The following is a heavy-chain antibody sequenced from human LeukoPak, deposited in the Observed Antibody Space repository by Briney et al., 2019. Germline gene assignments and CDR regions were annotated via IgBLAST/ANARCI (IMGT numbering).Heavy chain of an antibody. CDR1: GYTFTSYD. D-gene: IGHD3-10*01. V-gene: IGHV1-8*01. J-gene: IGHJ6*02. CDR3: ARVEMTMVRGVIVYYYYGMDV. Sequence: ASVKVSCKASGYTFTSYDINWVRQATGQGLEWMGWMDPNSGNTGYAQKFQGRVTMTRNTSISTAYMELSSLRSEDTAVYYCARVEMTMVRGVIVYYYYGMDVWGQVTTVTVSS. CDR2: MDPNSGNT.